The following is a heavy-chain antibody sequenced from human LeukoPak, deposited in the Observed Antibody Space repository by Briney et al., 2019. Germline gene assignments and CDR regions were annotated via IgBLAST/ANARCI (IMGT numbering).Heavy chain of an antibody. CDR2: INVSGNT. V-gene: IGHV4-4*07. CDR3: ARLNYDILTGYSD. CDR1: GGSISSYY. D-gene: IGHD3-9*01. J-gene: IGHJ4*02. Sequence: KASETLSLTCTVSGGSISSYYWSWIRQPAGKGPEWIGRINVSGNTNYNPSLKSRVTMSVDTSKNQFSLKLSSVTAADTTVYYCARLNYDILTGYSDWGQGTLVTVSS.